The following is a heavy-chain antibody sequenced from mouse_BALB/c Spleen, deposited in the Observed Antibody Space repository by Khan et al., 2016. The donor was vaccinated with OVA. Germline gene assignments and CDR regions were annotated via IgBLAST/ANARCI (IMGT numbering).Heavy chain of an antibody. J-gene: IGHJ4*01. V-gene: IGHV2-3*01. CDR3: AKFTPEDYSMEY. Sequence: QVQLKESGPGLVAPSQSLSITCTVSGFSLTSYGVNWVRQPPGKGLEWLGVIWGDGSTNYHSTLKSRLIISKDNSKRQVFLTLNSLQNDDTATYYCAKFTPEDYSMEYWGKGTSGTVSS. CDR2: IWGDGST. CDR1: GFSLTSYG. D-gene: IGHD1-1*01.